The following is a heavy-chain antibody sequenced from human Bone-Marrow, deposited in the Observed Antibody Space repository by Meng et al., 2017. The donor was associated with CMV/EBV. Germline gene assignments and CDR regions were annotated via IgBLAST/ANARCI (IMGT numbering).Heavy chain of an antibody. V-gene: IGHV4-39*01. CDR2: IYYSGSN. J-gene: IGHJ4*02. CDR1: GGSISSSSYY. CDR3: ARNDFWSGYSPVY. Sequence: GSLRLSCTVAGGSISSSSYYWGWIRQPPGKGLEWIGSIYYSGSNYYNPSLKSRVTISVDASKNQFSLKLSSVPAADTAVYYCARNDFWSGYSPVYWGQGTLVTVSS. D-gene: IGHD3-3*01.